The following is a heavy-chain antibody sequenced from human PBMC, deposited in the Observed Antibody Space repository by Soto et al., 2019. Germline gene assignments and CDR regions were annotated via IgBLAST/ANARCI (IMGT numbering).Heavy chain of an antibody. CDR1: GYTFSSSY. CDR3: ASGGYTYGFSAMYV. CDR2: INPSCSRP. Sequence: ASVKLSCKASGYTFSSSYIHWVRQAPGQGLECMGLINPSCSRPDYAQTFQGSVTVTRXTXTRXGXMELXSLRSEDTGVYYCASGGYTYGFSAMYVWG. J-gene: IGHJ6*02. D-gene: IGHD5-18*01. V-gene: IGHV1-46*01.